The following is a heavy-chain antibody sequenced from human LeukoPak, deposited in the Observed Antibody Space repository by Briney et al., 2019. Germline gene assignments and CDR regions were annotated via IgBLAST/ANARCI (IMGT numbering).Heavy chain of an antibody. V-gene: IGHV4-59*08. CDR3: ARHPLRGGFDT. D-gene: IGHD5-12*01. CDR2: ILESGDT. J-gene: IGHJ4*02. CDR1: GGSISSYY. Sequence: PSETLSLTCTVSGGSISSYYWSWIRQPPGKGLEWIAYILESGDTRYNPSLKSRVTISLDTSKDQFSVTLISMTAADTALYYCARHPLRGGFDTWGQGVLVTVSS.